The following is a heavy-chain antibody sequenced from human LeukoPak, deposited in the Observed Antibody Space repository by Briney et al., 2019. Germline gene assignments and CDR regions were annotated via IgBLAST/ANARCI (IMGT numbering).Heavy chain of an antibody. V-gene: IGHV1-2*02. J-gene: IGHJ4*02. CDR2: INPNSGGT. Sequence: ASVTVSCPASGYTFTGYYMHWVRPAPGPGLAWLGWINPNSGGTNYAQKFQGRVTMTRDTSISTAYMELSRLRSDDTAVYYCARGGFRRGNWNYIVYWGQGTLVTVSS. CDR1: GYTFTGYY. CDR3: ARGGFRRGNWNYIVY. D-gene: IGHD1-7*01.